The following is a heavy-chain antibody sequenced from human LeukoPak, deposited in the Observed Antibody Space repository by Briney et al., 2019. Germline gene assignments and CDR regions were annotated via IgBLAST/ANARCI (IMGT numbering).Heavy chain of an antibody. Sequence: SVKVSCKASGGTFSSYAISWVRQAPGQGLEWMGGIIPIFGTANYAQKFQGRVTITADESTSTAYMELSSLRSEDTAVYYCARGTYYYDSSGYLTLDAFDIWGQGTVVTVSS. CDR1: GGTFSSYA. J-gene: IGHJ3*02. CDR3: ARGTYYYDSSGYLTLDAFDI. CDR2: IIPIFGTA. V-gene: IGHV1-69*01. D-gene: IGHD3-22*01.